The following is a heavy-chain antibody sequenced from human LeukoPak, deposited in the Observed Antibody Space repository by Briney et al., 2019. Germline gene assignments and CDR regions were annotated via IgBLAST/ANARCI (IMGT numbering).Heavy chain of an antibody. CDR3: ARTERWLQLRYYFDY. Sequence: VKVSCKASGYTFTSYYMHWVRQAPGQGLEWMGIINPSGGSTSCAQKFQGRVTMTRDTSTSTVYMELSSLRSEDTAVYYCARTERWLQLRYYFDYWGQGTLVTVSS. D-gene: IGHD5-24*01. CDR2: INPSGGST. J-gene: IGHJ4*02. CDR1: GYTFTSYY. V-gene: IGHV1-46*03.